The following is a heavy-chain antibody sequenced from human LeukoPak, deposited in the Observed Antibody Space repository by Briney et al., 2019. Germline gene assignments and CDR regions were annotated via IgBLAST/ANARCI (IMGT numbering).Heavy chain of an antibody. J-gene: IGHJ4*02. V-gene: IGHV3-23*01. CDR1: GFTFSSYA. CDR3: AKGPRGSRVVVPAAVDY. Sequence: PGGSLRLSCAASGFTFSSYAMSRVRQAPGKGLEWVSAISGSGGSTYYADSVKGRFTISRDNSKNTLYLQMNSLRAEDTAVYYCAKGPRGSRVVVPAAVDYWGQGTLVTVSS. D-gene: IGHD2-2*01. CDR2: ISGSGGST.